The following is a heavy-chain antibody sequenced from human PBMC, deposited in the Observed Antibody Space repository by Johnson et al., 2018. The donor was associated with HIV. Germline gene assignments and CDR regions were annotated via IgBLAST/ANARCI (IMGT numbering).Heavy chain of an antibody. D-gene: IGHD3-9*01. V-gene: IGHV3-7*01. Sequence: MQLVESGGGVVQPGRSLRLSCAASGFAFSNYAMHWVRQAPGKGLEWVANIKQDGSEKYYVDSVKGRFTIARDNAKNSLYLQMNSLTAADTAVYYCARRALHYDVLTDYPVAANAFDIWGQGTMVTVSS. CDR2: IKQDGSEK. CDR1: GFAFSNYA. J-gene: IGHJ3*02. CDR3: ARRALHYDVLTDYPVAANAFDI.